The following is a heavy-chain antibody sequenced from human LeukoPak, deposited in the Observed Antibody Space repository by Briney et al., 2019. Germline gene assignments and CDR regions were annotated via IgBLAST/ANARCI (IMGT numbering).Heavy chain of an antibody. D-gene: IGHD5-12*01. Sequence: NPSQTLSLTCTVSGGSIRSGNYYWSWIRQPAGKGLEWIGYISYSGSTNYSPSLKSRVTISVDTSKNQFSLKLGSVTAADTAVYYCARLSGYGLHYYYYMDVWGKGTTVTVSS. V-gene: IGHV4-61*10. CDR3: ARLSGYGLHYYYYMDV. CDR1: GGSIRSGNYY. J-gene: IGHJ6*03. CDR2: ISYSGST.